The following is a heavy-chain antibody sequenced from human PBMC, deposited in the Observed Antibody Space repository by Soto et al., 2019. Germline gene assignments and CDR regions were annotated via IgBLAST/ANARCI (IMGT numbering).Heavy chain of an antibody. CDR3: ASGYCTNGVCYKPNYYYYGMDV. CDR1: GGSISSGDYY. J-gene: IGHJ6*02. D-gene: IGHD2-8*01. Sequence: QVQLQESGPGLVKPSQTLSLTCTVSGGSISSGDYYWSWIRQPPGKGLEWIGYIYYSGSTYYNPSLKSRVTISVDTSKNQFSLKLSSVTAADTAVYYCASGYCTNGVCYKPNYYYYGMDVWGQGTTVTVSS. CDR2: IYYSGST. V-gene: IGHV4-30-4*01.